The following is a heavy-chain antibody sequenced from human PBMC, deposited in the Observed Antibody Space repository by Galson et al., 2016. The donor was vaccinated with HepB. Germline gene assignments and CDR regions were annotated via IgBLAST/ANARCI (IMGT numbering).Heavy chain of an antibody. CDR2: ISHDGGNH. CDR1: GFTFSSHS. V-gene: IGHV3-30*14. J-gene: IGHJ6*04. CDR3: ARGLRWSGFFKIYCYYGMDG. Sequence: SLRLSCAASGFTFSSHSMHWARQAPGKGLEWVAVISHDGGNHFYADSVKGRFTISRDNSKNTLYLQMNRLKPDDTAVYFCARGLRWSGFFKIYCYYGMDGGGKGTTVTVSS. D-gene: IGHD3-3*01.